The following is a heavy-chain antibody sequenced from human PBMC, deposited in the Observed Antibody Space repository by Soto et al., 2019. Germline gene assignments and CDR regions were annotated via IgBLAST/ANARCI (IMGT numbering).Heavy chain of an antibody. D-gene: IGHD1-26*01. CDR2: FIPMFGTA. CDR1: GGTFSSYA. CDR3: ARGTLGVGDTPYTKHYYGMDV. Sequence: QVQLVQSGAEVKKPGSSVKVSCKASGGTFSSYAFNWVRQAPGQGLEWMGGFIPMFGTANYAQKFQGRVTSTADESTNTAYMELSSLRSEDTAVYYCARGTLGVGDTPYTKHYYGMDVWGQGTTVTVSS. V-gene: IGHV1-69*01. J-gene: IGHJ6*02.